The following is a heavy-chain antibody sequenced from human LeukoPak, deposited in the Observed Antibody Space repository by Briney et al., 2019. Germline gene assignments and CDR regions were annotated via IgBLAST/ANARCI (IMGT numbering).Heavy chain of an antibody. J-gene: IGHJ2*01. Sequence: PGGSLRLSCAVSGFTFSSYAMTWVRQAPGKGRDWVSSMSGSGAGTYYADCVKGGFTISTDNSTNTLYLQMHSLTAADPAVSYCAKAEEDYGDSWYFDLWGRGTLVTVSS. V-gene: IGHV3-23*01. D-gene: IGHD4-17*01. CDR3: AKAEEDYGDSWYFDL. CDR1: GFTFSSYA. CDR2: MSGSGAGT.